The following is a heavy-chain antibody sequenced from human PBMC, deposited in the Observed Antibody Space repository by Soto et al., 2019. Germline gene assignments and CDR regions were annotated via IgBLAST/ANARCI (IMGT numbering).Heavy chain of an antibody. Sequence: EVQLVESGGGLVQPGGSLRLSCAASGFTFSSNWMHWVRRVPGRGLVWVSRIDTDGSRTSYVDSVKGRFTISRDNGKNTLYLQMNNLRAEDTAVYYCGRDGEGFWGQGTLVTVSS. D-gene: IGHD2-21*01. CDR1: GFTFSSNW. CDR3: GRDGEGF. CDR2: IDTDGSRT. V-gene: IGHV3-74*01. J-gene: IGHJ4*02.